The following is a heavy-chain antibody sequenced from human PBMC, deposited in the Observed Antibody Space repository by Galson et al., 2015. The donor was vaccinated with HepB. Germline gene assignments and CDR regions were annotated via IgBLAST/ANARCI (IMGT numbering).Heavy chain of an antibody. CDR2: ISAYSGDT. V-gene: IGHV1-18*01. CDR1: GYTFTSYG. Sequence: SVKVSCKASGYTFTSYGISWVRQDPGQGLEWLGWISAYSGDTKYGQKVQGRVTMTTETYTNTAYMELRSLTSDDTAVYYCARDIWRWFGELKPNYFYYGMDVWGQGTTVTVSS. D-gene: IGHD3-10*01. CDR3: ARDIWRWFGELKPNYFYYGMDV. J-gene: IGHJ6*02.